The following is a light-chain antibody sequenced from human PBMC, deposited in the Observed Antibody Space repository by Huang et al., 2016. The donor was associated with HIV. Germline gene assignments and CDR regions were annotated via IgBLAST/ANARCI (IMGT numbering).Light chain of an antibody. CDR3: QQYDNSLWT. J-gene: IGKJ1*01. CDR1: QSVSSSY. V-gene: IGKV3-20*01. CDR2: GTS. Sequence: EIVLTQSPGTLSLSPGERAALSCRASQSVSSSYLAWYQQKPGQAPRLLIYGTSIRATGIPDRFSGSGSGTDFTLSISRLEPEDFAVYYCQQYDNSLWTFGQGTKVEIK.